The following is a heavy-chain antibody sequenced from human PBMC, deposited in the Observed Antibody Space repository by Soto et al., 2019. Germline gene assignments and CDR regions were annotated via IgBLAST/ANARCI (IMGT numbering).Heavy chain of an antibody. J-gene: IGHJ4*02. V-gene: IGHV1-2*02. CDR2: INPYSGGT. CDR1: GYTFTDYF. Sequence: ASVKVSCKASGYTFTDYFIHWVRQAPGQGLEWMGCINPYSGGTNSAQNFQGRVTMTRDTSISTAYMELTSLRSDDTAVYYCVRDRSYPFYFDSWSQGTLVTVSS. D-gene: IGHD3-10*01. CDR3: VRDRSYPFYFDS.